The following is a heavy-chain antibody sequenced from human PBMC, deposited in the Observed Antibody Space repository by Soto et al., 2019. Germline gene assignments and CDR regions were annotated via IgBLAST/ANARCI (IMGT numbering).Heavy chain of an antibody. D-gene: IGHD3-16*01. J-gene: IGHJ5*02. Sequence: QITLKESGPTLVKPTQTLTLTCTFSGFSLTTRGVGVGWIRQPPGKALACLALIYWDDDKRYSPSLQSRLSITKDTSKNQVVLTMTNVDPVDTATYYCAHIPNYYQYDWFDPWGQGTLVAVSS. CDR3: AHIPNYYQYDWFDP. CDR1: GFSLTTRGVG. V-gene: IGHV2-5*02. CDR2: IYWDDDK.